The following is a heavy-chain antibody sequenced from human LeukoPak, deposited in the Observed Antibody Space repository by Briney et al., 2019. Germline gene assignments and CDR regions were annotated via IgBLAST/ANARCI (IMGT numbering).Heavy chain of an antibody. J-gene: IGHJ3*02. CDR3: ATDSSGYQDAFDI. D-gene: IGHD3-22*01. CDR1: GFTFSSYA. V-gene: IGHV3-66*01. Sequence: GGSLRLSCAASGFTFSSYAMSWVRQAPGKGLEWVSVIYSGGSTYYADSVKGRFTISRDNSKNTLYLQMNSLRADDTAVYYCATDSSGYQDAFDIWGQGTMVTVSS. CDR2: IYSGGST.